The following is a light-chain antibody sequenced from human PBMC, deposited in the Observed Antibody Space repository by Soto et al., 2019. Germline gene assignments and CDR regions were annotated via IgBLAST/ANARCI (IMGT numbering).Light chain of an antibody. CDR3: GAWDSSLSAYV. CDR1: SSNIGNNW. J-gene: IGLJ1*01. CDR2: DNK. V-gene: IGLV1-51*01. Sequence: GQRVTISCSGSSSNIGNNWVSWYQQVPGTAPKLLIYDNKSRPSGIPDRFSGSKSGTSATLGITGLQTGDEADYFCGAWDSSLSAYVFGTGTKV.